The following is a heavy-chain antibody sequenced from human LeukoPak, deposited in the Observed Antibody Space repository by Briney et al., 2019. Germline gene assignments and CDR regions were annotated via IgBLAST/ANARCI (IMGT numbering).Heavy chain of an antibody. D-gene: IGHD3-22*01. V-gene: IGHV4-59*01. J-gene: IGHJ4*02. Sequence: SETLSLTCTVSGGSISSYFWSWIRQPPGKGLEWVGHIYFSGSTNYNPSLKSRVTTSVDTSRNQFSLRLTSVTAADTAVYYCARDDRDPYYYDSSGYTYWGQGTLVTVSS. CDR3: ARDDRDPYYYDSSGYTY. CDR1: GGSISSYF. CDR2: IYFSGST.